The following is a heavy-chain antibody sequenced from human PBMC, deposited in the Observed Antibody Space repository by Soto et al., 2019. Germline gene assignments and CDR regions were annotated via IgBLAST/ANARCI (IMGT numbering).Heavy chain of an antibody. CDR2: IWYDGSNK. CDR1: GFTFSSYG. CDR3: ARDQGGFMVRGAPEG. D-gene: IGHD3-10*01. J-gene: IGHJ4*02. Sequence: QVQLVESGGGVVQPGRSLRLSCAASGFTFSSYGMHWVRQAPGKGLEWVAVIWYDGSNKYYADSVKGRFTISRDNSKNTLYLQMNSLRAEDTAVYYCARDQGGFMVRGAPEGWGQGTLVTVSS. V-gene: IGHV3-33*01.